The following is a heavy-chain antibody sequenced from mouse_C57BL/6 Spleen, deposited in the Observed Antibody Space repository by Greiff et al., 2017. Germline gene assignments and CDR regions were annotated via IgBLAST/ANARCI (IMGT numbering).Heavy chain of an antibody. Sequence: VQLQQSGAELVKPGASVKISCKASGYAFSSYWMNWVKQRPGKGLEWIGQIYPGDGDTNYNGKFKGKATLTADKSSSTAYMQLSSLTSEDSAVYFCARGLLRYYFDYWGQGTTLTVSS. CDR2: IYPGDGDT. V-gene: IGHV1-80*01. J-gene: IGHJ2*01. CDR3: ARGLLRYYFDY. CDR1: GYAFSSYW. D-gene: IGHD1-1*01.